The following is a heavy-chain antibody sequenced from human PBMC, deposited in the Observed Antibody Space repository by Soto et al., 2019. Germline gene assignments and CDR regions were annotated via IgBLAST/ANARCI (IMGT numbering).Heavy chain of an antibody. J-gene: IGHJ6*02. V-gene: IGHV3-23*01. Sequence: HPGGSLRLSCAASGFTFSSYAMSWVRQAPGKGLEWVSAISGSGGSTYYADSVKGRFTISRDNSKNTLYLQMNSLRAEDTAVYYCAKGYVFYDFWSGYYGMDVWGQGTTVTVSS. CDR3: AKGYVFYDFWSGYYGMDV. CDR2: ISGSGGST. CDR1: GFTFSSYA. D-gene: IGHD3-3*01.